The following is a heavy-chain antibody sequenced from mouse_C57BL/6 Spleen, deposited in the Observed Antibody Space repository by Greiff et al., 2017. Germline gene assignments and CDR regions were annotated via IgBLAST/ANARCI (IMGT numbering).Heavy chain of an antibody. D-gene: IGHD3-2*02. Sequence: VQLVESGAELVKPGASVKISCKASGYAFSSYWMNWVKQRPGKGLEWIGQIYPGAGDTNYNGKFKGKATLTADKSSSTAYMQLSSLTSEDSAVDFCARGGSSGFFAYWGQGTLVTVSA. CDR3: ARGGSSGFFAY. J-gene: IGHJ3*01. CDR1: GYAFSSYW. V-gene: IGHV1-80*01. CDR2: IYPGAGDT.